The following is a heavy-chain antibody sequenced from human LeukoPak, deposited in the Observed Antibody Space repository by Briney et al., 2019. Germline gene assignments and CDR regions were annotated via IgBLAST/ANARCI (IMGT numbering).Heavy chain of an antibody. Sequence: SETLSLTCTVSGGSISSGDYYWSWIRQPPGKGLEWIGYIYYSGSTYYNPSPKSRVTISVDTSKNQFSLKLSSVTAADTAVYYCAREDESGHVSSYGPNYWGQGTLVTVSS. CDR3: AREDESGHVSSYGPNY. V-gene: IGHV4-30-4*08. J-gene: IGHJ4*02. CDR1: GGSISSGDYY. CDR2: IYYSGST. D-gene: IGHD5-18*01.